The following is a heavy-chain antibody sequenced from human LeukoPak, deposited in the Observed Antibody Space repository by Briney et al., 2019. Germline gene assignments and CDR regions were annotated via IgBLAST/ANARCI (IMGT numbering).Heavy chain of an antibody. CDR3: AKDPGYSYGYMFYFDY. CDR2: ISGSGGST. CDR1: GFTFSSHW. V-gene: IGHV3-23*01. J-gene: IGHJ4*02. D-gene: IGHD5-18*01. Sequence: GGSLRLSCAASGFTFSSHWMHWVRQAPGKGLEWVSAISGSGGSTYYADSVKGRFTISRDNSKNTLYLQMNSLRAEDTAVYYCAKDPGYSYGYMFYFDYWGQGTLVTVSS.